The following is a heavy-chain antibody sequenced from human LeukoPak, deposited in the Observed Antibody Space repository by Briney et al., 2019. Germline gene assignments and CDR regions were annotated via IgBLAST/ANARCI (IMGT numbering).Heavy chain of an antibody. CDR2: MYYSGST. V-gene: IGHV4-59*01. J-gene: IGHJ4*02. Sequence: SETLSLTCTVSGGSISSYYWSWIRQPPGKGLEWIGYMYYSGSTNYNPSLKRRVNISVDTSKNQFSLKLSSVTAADTAVYYCARIGHEDYYFDYWGQATLVGVSS. CDR3: ARIGHEDYYFDY. CDR1: GGSISSYY.